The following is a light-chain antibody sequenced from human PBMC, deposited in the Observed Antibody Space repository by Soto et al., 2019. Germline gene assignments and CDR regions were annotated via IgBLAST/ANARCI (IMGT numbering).Light chain of an antibody. Sequence: DIQMTQSPSPLSASVGDRVYITCRTSQSISSYLNWYQAKPGKAPKLLIYDASTLESGVPSRFSGSGSGTDFTLTISSLQPEDSETYYCQQSYSTPPFTFGPGTRVDI. CDR3: QQSYSTPPFT. CDR1: QSISSY. V-gene: IGKV1-39*01. CDR2: DAS. J-gene: IGKJ3*01.